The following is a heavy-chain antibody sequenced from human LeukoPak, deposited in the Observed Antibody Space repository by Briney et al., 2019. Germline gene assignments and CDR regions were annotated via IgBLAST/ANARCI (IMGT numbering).Heavy chain of an antibody. CDR2: FDPEDGET. D-gene: IGHD4-17*01. CDR1: GYTLTELS. Sequence: ASVKVTCKVSGYTLTELSMHWVRQAPGKGLEWMGGFDPEDGETIYAQKFQGRVTMTEDTSTDTAYMELSSLRSEDTAVYYCATPVGRILTVTTRYYFDYWGQGTLVTVSS. CDR3: ATPVGRILTVTTRYYFDY. V-gene: IGHV1-24*01. J-gene: IGHJ4*02.